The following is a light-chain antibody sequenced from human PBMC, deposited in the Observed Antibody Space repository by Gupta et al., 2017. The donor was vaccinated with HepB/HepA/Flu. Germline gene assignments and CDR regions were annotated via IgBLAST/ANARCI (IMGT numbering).Light chain of an antibody. CDR1: SSDIRVYYY. Sequence: QSALTQLPSASGSPGQSVTISCTATSSDIRVYYYVSWYQQYPGKAPKLLIYEVHNRPSGVPDRFSGSRSGNTASLTVSVLQAEDDADYYCCSYGGDNNVIFGGGTKLTVL. V-gene: IGLV2-8*01. J-gene: IGLJ2*01. CDR2: EVH. CDR3: CSYGGDNNVI.